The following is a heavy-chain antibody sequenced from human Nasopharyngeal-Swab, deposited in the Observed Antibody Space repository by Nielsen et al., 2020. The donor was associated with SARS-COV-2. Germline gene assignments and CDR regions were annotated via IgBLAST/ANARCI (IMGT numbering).Heavy chain of an antibody. Sequence: WIRQPPGKGLEWIGYIYYSGSTYYNPSLKSRVTISVDTSKNQFPLKLSSVTAADTAVYYCASCSRGWLDGYNNFDYWGQGTLVTVSS. D-gene: IGHD5-24*01. CDR3: ASCSRGWLDGYNNFDY. CDR2: IYYSGST. V-gene: IGHV4-30-4*01. J-gene: IGHJ4*02.